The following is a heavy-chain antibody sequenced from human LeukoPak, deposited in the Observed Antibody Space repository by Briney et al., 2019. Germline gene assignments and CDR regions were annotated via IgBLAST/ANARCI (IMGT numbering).Heavy chain of an antibody. CDR1: GGSISSGGYS. V-gene: IGHV4-30-2*01. J-gene: IGHJ5*02. CDR3: ARDTEGWFDP. Sequence: SQTLSLTCAVSGGSISSGGYSWSWIRQPPGKGLEWIGYIYHSGSTYYNPSLKSRVTISVDRPKNQFSLKLSSVTAADTAVYYCARDTEGWFDPWGQGTLVTVSS. CDR2: IYHSGST.